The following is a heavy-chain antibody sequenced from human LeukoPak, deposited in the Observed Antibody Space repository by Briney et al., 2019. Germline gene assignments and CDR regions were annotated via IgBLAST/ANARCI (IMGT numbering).Heavy chain of an antibody. Sequence: GGSLRLSCAASGFTFSSYAMHWVRQAPGKGLEWVAVISYDGSSKYYADSVKGRFTISRDNSKNTLYLQMSSLRAEDTAVYYCARDEGGSSCFDYWGQGTLVTVSS. J-gene: IGHJ4*02. D-gene: IGHD6-13*01. CDR3: ARDEGGSSCFDY. CDR1: GFTFSSYA. V-gene: IGHV3-30*04. CDR2: ISYDGSSK.